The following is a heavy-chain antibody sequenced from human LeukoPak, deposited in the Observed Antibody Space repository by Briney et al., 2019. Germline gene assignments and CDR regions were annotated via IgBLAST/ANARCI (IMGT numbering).Heavy chain of an antibody. V-gene: IGHV1-2*02. J-gene: IGHJ4*02. CDR3: AREVVARYDILTGYYRSYYFDY. D-gene: IGHD3-9*01. CDR1: GYTFTNYY. CDR2: INPNSGGT. Sequence: ASVKVSCKASGYTFTNYYMHWVRQAPGQGLEWMGWINPNSGGTNYAQKFQGRVTMTRDTSISTAYMELSRLRSDDTAVYYCAREVVARYDILTGYYRSYYFDYWGQGTLVTVSS.